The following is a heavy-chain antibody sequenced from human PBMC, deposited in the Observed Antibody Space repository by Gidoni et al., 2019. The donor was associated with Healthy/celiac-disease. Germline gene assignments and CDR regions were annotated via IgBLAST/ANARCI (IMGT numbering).Heavy chain of an antibody. CDR1: GGSFSGYY. Sequence: QVQLQQWGAGLLKPSETLSLTCAVYGGSFSGYYWSWIRQPPGKGLEWIGEINHSGSTNYNPSLKRRVTISVDTSKNQFSLKLSSVTAADTAVYYCARAKMAPITRHRSPYCGGFDYWGQGTLVTVSS. CDR2: INHSGST. J-gene: IGHJ4*02. V-gene: IGHV4-34*01. CDR3: ARAKMAPITRHRSPYCGGFDY. D-gene: IGHD2-21*02.